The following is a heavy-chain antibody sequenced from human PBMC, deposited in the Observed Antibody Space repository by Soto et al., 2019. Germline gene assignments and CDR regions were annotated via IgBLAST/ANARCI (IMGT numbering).Heavy chain of an antibody. Sequence: QVQLVQSGAEVKKPGSSVKISCTASGDTFNDRTFTWVRRARGQGLEWMGRVIPLLDASNYAEKFQDRVTITADKSTNTAYMELSGLKSEDSAIYYCASGKTQMTQDRMGFYYYMDVWGKGSTVTVSS. CDR3: ASGKTQMTQDRMGFYYYMDV. V-gene: IGHV1-69*08. CDR2: VIPLLDAS. CDR1: GDTFNDRT. D-gene: IGHD1-26*01. J-gene: IGHJ6*03.